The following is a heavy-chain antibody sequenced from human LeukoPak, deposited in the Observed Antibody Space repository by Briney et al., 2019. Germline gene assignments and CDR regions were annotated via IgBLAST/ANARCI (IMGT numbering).Heavy chain of an antibody. CDR2: IYYSGST. D-gene: IGHD3-10*01. V-gene: IGHV4-39*07. J-gene: IGHJ5*02. CDR1: GGSISSSSYY. CDR3: ARRKVRGVIFDENWFDP. Sequence: ETLSLTCTVSGGSISSSSYYWGWIRQPPGKGLEWIGSIYYSGSTNYTPSLKSRVTISLDTSKNQFSLKLNSVTAADTAVYYCARRKVRGVIFDENWFDPWGQGTLVTVSS.